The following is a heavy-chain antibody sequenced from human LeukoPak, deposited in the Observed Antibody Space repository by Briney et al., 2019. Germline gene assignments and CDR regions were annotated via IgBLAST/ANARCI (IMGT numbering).Heavy chain of an antibody. V-gene: IGHV1-2*02. CDR2: INPNSGGT. CDR1: GYTFTGYY. J-gene: IGHJ4*01. D-gene: IGHD4-11*01. Sequence: ASVKVSCKASGYTFTGYYMHWVRQAPGQGLEWMGWINPNSGGTNYAQKFQGRVTMTRDTSISTASMELSRLRSDDTAVYYCARDRGRYSNYVCDYWGQGALVTISS. CDR3: ARDRGRYSNYVCDY.